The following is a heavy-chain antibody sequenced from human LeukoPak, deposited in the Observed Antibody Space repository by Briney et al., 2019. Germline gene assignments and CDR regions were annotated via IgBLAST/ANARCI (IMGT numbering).Heavy chain of an antibody. J-gene: IGHJ6*02. CDR3: ARHRLYYYDSSGYFDYGIDV. V-gene: IGHV3-74*01. D-gene: IGHD3-22*01. Sequence: GGSLRLSCAASGFTFSSYWMHWVRQAPGKGLVWVSRINSDGSSTSYADSVKGRFTISRDNAKNTLYLQMNSLRAEDTAVYYCARHRLYYYDSSGYFDYGIDVWGQGTTVTVSS. CDR1: GFTFSSYW. CDR2: INSDGSST.